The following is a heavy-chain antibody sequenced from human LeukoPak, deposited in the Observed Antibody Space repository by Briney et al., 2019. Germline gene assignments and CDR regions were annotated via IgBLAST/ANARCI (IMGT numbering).Heavy chain of an antibody. Sequence: PGGSLRLSCAASGFTFSSPAMSWVRQAPGKGLEWVAAISRSGGSTYNADSVKGRSTFSKAKPKNTPSLQMKSMSAEAAAAYYCAKGLAVAGHLLYGAERTRLSVS. CDR2: ISRSGGST. CDR1: GFTFSSPA. CDR3: AKGLAVAGHLLY. J-gene: IGHJ4*02. V-gene: IGHV3-23*01. D-gene: IGHD6-19*01.